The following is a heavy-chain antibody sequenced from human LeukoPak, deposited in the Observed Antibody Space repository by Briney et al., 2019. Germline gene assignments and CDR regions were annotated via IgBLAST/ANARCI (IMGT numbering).Heavy chain of an antibody. Sequence: GASVKVSCKASGYTFTGYYMHWVRQAPGQGLEWMGWINPNSGGTNYAQKFQGRVTMTEDTSTDTAYMELSSLRSEDTAVYYCATVGFLWPYYYYYMDVWGKGTTVTVSS. CDR2: INPNSGGT. D-gene: IGHD3-16*01. CDR3: ATVGFLWPYYYYYMDV. CDR1: GYTFTGYY. J-gene: IGHJ6*03. V-gene: IGHV1-2*02.